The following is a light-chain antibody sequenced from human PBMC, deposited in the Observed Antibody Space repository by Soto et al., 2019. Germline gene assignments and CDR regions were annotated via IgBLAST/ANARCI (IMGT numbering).Light chain of an antibody. CDR2: GAS. CDR1: QSVSSNY. V-gene: IGKV3D-20*02. J-gene: IGKJ2*01. CDR3: QQRSNWPPWYT. Sequence: EIVLTQSPVTLSLSPGERATLSCRASQSVSSNYLAWYQQKPGQAPSLLFYGASNRATGIPDRFSGSGSGTDFTLTITRLEPEDFAVYYCQQRSNWPPWYTFGQGTKVEIK.